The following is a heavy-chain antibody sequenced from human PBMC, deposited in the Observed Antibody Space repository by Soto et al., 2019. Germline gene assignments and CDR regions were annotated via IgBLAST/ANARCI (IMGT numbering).Heavy chain of an antibody. Sequence: QVQLRESGPGLVKSSETLSLTCTVSGGSISTYYWSWVRQPPGKGLEWIGYIYYSGTATYNPSLRSRVTISVDTSKNQFALRGSSVTASDTAVYYCARGAGIQLGSLAGRYYYHKMDVWGQGTTVTVYS. CDR2: IYYSGTA. CDR3: ARGAGIQLGSLAGRYYYHKMDV. CDR1: GGSISTYY. D-gene: IGHD1-1*01. V-gene: IGHV4-59*01. J-gene: IGHJ6*02.